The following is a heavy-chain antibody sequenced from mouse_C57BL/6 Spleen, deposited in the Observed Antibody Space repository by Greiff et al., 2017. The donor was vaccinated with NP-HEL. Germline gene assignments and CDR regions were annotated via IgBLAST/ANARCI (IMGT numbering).Heavy chain of an antibody. CDR1: GYTFSSYW. D-gene: IGHD2-1*01. CDR2: IDPNSGGT. CDR3: ARGWNGNYVDYFDY. V-gene: IGHV1-72*01. J-gene: IGHJ2*01. Sequence: VQVVESGAELVKPGASVKLSCKASGYTFSSYWMHWVKQRPGRGLEWIGRIDPNSGGTKYNEKFKSKATLTVDKPSSTAYMQLSSLTSEDSAVYYCARGWNGNYVDYFDYWGQGTTLTVSS.